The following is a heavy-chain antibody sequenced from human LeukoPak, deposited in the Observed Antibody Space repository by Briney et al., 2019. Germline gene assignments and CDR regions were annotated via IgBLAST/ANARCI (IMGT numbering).Heavy chain of an antibody. J-gene: IGHJ4*02. CDR1: GGAISSYY. CDR3: ARGEYGVNSGFWGLFDH. V-gene: IGHV4-59*01. D-gene: IGHD4-23*01. CDR2: IYYSGST. Sequence: SETLSLTCTVSGGAISSYYCSWIRQPPGKGLEWIGYIYYSGSTNYNPSLKSRVTISVDTSKNQVSLKLTSVTAADTAVYYCARGEYGVNSGFWGLFDHWGQGTLVTASS.